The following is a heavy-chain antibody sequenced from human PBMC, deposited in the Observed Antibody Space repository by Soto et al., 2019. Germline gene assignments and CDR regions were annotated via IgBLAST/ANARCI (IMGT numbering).Heavy chain of an antibody. Sequence: SETLSLTCTVSGGSISSYYWSWIRQPPGKGLEWIGYIYYSGSTNYNPSLKSRVTISVDTSKNQFSLKLSSVTAADTAVYYCARHGASYSSGWYEYFDYWGQGTLVTVS. V-gene: IGHV4-59*08. D-gene: IGHD6-19*01. J-gene: IGHJ4*02. CDR1: GGSISSYY. CDR2: IYYSGST. CDR3: ARHGASYSSGWYEYFDY.